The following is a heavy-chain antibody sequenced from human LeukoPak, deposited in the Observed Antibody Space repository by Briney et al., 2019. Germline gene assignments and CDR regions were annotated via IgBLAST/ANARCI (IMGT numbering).Heavy chain of an antibody. V-gene: IGHV3-23*01. CDR2: ISGSGDTT. CDR3: AKDFFPNYYDSSVDYFDY. Sequence: GGSLRLSCAASGFSFSTYTMGWVRQAPGKGLEWVSSISGSGDTTYYADSVKGRFTISRDNSKNTVYLQMNSLRAEDTAVYYCAKDFFPNYYDSSVDYFDYWGQGTLVTVSS. J-gene: IGHJ4*02. D-gene: IGHD3-22*01. CDR1: GFSFSTYT.